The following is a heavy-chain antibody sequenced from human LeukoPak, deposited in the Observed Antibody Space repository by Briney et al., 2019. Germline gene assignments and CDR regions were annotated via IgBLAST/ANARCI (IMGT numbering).Heavy chain of an antibody. CDR2: ISAYNGNT. D-gene: IGHD4-23*01. CDR3: ARAPPYGGNSGRREYWYFDL. J-gene: IGHJ2*01. Sequence: ASVKVSCKASGYTFTSYGISWVRQAPGQGLEWMGWISAYNGNTNYAQKLQGRVTMTTDTSTSTAYMELRSLRSDGTAVYYCARAPPYGGNSGRREYWYFDLWGRGTLVTVSS. V-gene: IGHV1-18*01. CDR1: GYTFTSYG.